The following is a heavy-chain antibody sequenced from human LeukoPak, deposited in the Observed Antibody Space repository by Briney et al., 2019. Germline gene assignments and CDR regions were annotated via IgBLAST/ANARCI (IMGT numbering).Heavy chain of an antibody. J-gene: IGHJ4*02. D-gene: IGHD1-1*01. Sequence: GRSLRLSCATSGFTFSSWGMHWVRQAPGKGLEWVAVIWADGTYKYYADSAKGRFTISRDNSKNTLYLQMNSLRAEDTAMYYCAKDVTTGTLALDYWGQGTLVTVSS. CDR3: AKDVTTGTLALDY. V-gene: IGHV3-33*06. CDR2: IWADGTYK. CDR1: GFTFSSWG.